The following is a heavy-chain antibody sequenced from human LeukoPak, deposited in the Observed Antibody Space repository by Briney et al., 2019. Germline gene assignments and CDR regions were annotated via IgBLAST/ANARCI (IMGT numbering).Heavy chain of an antibody. CDR1: GGSISSYY. CDR3: ARDHPHGSGSYYRGSYFDY. V-gene: IGHV4-59*12. J-gene: IGHJ4*02. D-gene: IGHD3-10*01. Sequence: PSETLSLTCTVSGGSISSYYWSWIRQPPGKGLEWIGYIYHSGSTYYNPSLKSRVTISVDRSKNQFSLKLSSVTAADTAVYYCARDHPHGSGSYYRGSYFDYWGQGTLVTVSS. CDR2: IYHSGST.